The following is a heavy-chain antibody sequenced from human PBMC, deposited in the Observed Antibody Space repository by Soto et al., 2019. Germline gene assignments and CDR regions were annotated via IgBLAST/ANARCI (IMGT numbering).Heavy chain of an antibody. J-gene: IGHJ6*02. Sequence: SETLSLTCAVYGGSFSGYYWSWIRQPPGKGLEWIGEINHSGSTNYNPSLKSRVTISVDTSKNQFSLKLSSVTAADTAVYYCARLATRPQYYDILTGYHNGPYYYGMDVWGQGTTVTVSS. D-gene: IGHD3-9*01. CDR3: ARLATRPQYYDILTGYHNGPYYYGMDV. V-gene: IGHV4-34*01. CDR1: GGSFSGYY. CDR2: INHSGST.